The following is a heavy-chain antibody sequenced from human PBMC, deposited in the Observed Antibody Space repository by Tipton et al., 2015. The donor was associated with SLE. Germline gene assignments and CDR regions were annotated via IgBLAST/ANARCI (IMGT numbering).Heavy chain of an antibody. Sequence: TLSLTCAVYGGSFSGHYWNWIRQPPGKGLEWIGEINHSGSTNYNPSLKSRVTISVDTSKNQFSLRWTSVTAADTAVYYCARGGRWGDFDFWGQGTLVTVSS. V-gene: IGHV4-34*01. CDR2: INHSGST. CDR1: GGSFSGHY. J-gene: IGHJ4*02. D-gene: IGHD4-23*01. CDR3: ARGGRWGDFDF.